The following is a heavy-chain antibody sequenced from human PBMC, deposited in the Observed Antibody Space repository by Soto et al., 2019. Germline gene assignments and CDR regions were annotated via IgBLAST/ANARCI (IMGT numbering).Heavy chain of an antibody. J-gene: IGHJ5*02. Sequence: GESLKISCQAFGNTFADYWIGWVRQMPGKGLEWMGIIHPSDSETRYSPSFQGQVTTSVDKSISTAYLQWSSLKASDTAMYYCARHSRDGYNSNRKLGSWGQGTLVTV. D-gene: IGHD5-12*01. CDR3: ARHSRDGYNSNRKLGS. CDR1: GNTFADYW. V-gene: IGHV5-51*01. CDR2: IHPSDSET.